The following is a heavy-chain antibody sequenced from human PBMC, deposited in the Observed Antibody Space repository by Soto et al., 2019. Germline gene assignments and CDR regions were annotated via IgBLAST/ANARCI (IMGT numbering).Heavy chain of an antibody. V-gene: IGHV1-69*06. CDR2: IIPIFNTA. J-gene: IGHJ5*02. Sequence: QEQLVQSGAEVKKPGSSVKVSCKVSGGTFSTYAISWVRQAPGKGLEWMGGIIPIFNTAKYAQKFQGRVTITADKSTSTAHMELSGLRSEDTAVYYCARQMVNSGWYYGNWFDPWGQGTLVTVSS. CDR3: ARQMVNSGWYYGNWFDP. D-gene: IGHD6-19*01. CDR1: GGTFSTYA.